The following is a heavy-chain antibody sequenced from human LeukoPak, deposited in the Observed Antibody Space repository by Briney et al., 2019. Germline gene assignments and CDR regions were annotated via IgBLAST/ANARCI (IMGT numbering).Heavy chain of an antibody. J-gene: IGHJ5*02. CDR3: ARSVYSRIAVTEGATNWFDP. Sequence: PGGSLRLSCAASGFTFSSYWMSWVRQAPGKGLEWVANIKQDGSEKYYVDSVKGRFTISRDNAKNSLYLQMNSLRSEDTAVYYCARSVYSRIAVTEGATNWFDPWGQGTLVTVSS. CDR2: IKQDGSEK. V-gene: IGHV3-7*01. D-gene: IGHD6-19*01. CDR1: GFTFSSYW.